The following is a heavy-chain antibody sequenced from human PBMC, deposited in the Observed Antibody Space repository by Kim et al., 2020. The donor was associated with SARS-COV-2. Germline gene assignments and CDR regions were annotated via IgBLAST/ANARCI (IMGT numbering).Heavy chain of an antibody. Sequence: ASVKVSCKASGYTFTSYGISWVRQAPGQGLEWMGWISAYNGNTNYAQKLQGRVTMTTDTSTSTAYMELRSLRSDDTAVYYCAREYYYDSSGHYYYYYGMDVWGQGTTVTVSS. J-gene: IGHJ6*02. CDR2: ISAYNGNT. D-gene: IGHD3-22*01. CDR1: GYTFTSYG. V-gene: IGHV1-18*04. CDR3: AREYYYDSSGHYYYYYGMDV.